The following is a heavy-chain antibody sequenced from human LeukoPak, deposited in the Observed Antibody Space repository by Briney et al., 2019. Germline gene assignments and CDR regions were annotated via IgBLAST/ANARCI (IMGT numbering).Heavy chain of an antibody. Sequence: ASVKVSCKASGYTFTSYGISWVRQAPGQGLEWMGWISAYNGNTNYAQKLQGRVTMTEDTSTDTAYMELSSLRSEDTAVYYCATAIPHAFDIWGQGTMVTVSS. CDR3: ATAIPHAFDI. V-gene: IGHV1-18*01. CDR2: ISAYNGNT. CDR1: GYTFTSYG. J-gene: IGHJ3*02.